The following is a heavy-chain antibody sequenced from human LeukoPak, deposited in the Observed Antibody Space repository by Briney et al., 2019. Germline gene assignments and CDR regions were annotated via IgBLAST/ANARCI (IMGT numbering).Heavy chain of an antibody. Sequence: GGSLRLSCAASGFTFSSYAMHWVRQAPGKGLEWVAVISYDGSNKYYADSVKGRFTISRDNSKNTLYLQMNSLRAEDTAVYYCARAGDDCSGGSCYVYWGQGTLVTVSS. V-gene: IGHV3-30-3*01. CDR1: GFTFSSYA. CDR2: ISYDGSNK. CDR3: ARAGDDCSGGSCYVY. D-gene: IGHD2-15*01. J-gene: IGHJ4*02.